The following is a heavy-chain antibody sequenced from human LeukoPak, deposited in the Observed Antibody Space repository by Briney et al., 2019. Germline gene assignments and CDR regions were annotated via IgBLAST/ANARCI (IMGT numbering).Heavy chain of an antibody. CDR2: MNPNSGNT. Sequence: ASVKVSCKASGYTFTSYDINWVRQATGQGLEWMGWMNPNSGNTGYAQKFQGRVTMTRNTSISTAYMELSSLRSEDTAVYYCARGRPVSPTRCWFDPWGQGTLVTVSS. CDR3: ARGRPVSPTRCWFDP. J-gene: IGHJ5*02. V-gene: IGHV1-8*01. D-gene: IGHD4-17*01. CDR1: GYTFTSYD.